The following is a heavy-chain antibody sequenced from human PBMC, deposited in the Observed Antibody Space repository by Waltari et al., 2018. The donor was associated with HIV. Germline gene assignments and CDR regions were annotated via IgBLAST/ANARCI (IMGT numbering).Heavy chain of an antibody. D-gene: IGHD4-4*01. CDR3: ARDGRSNYVSHDVYGMDV. V-gene: IGHV1-69*12. CDR1: GGTFSSYA. CDR2: IIPIFGTA. Sequence: QVQLVQSGAEVKKPGSSVKVSCKASGGTFSSYAISGVRPAPGHGLEWMGGIIPIFGTANYAQKFQGRVTITADESTSTAYMELSSLRSEDTAVYYCARDGRSNYVSHDVYGMDVWGQGTTVTVSS. J-gene: IGHJ6*02.